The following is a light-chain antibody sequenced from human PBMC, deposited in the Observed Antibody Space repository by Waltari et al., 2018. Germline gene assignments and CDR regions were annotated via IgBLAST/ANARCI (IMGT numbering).Light chain of an antibody. CDR1: QSLVNTDGNIY. CDR3: KQGTHWPPT. Sequence: DVVLAQSPLSLPVTLGQPASISCRSSQSLVNTDGNIYLNWFHQRPGQSPRRLIYKVSNRDSGVPDRFSGSGSGTDFTLKISRLEADDVGVYCCKQGTHWPPTFGQGTKVEIK. CDR2: KVS. J-gene: IGKJ1*01. V-gene: IGKV2-30*01.